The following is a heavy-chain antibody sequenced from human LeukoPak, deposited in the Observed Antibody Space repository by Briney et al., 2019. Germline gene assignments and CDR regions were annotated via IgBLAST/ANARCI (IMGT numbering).Heavy chain of an antibody. D-gene: IGHD6-6*01. CDR3: ARSASIAARLLGY. Sequence: SETLSLTCTVSGGSISSSSYYWGWIRQPPGKGLEWIGSIYYSGSTYYNPSLKSRVTISVDTSKNQFSLKLSSVTAADTAVYYCARSASIAARLLGYWGQGTLVTVSS. CDR1: GGSISSSSYY. CDR2: IYYSGST. J-gene: IGHJ4*02. V-gene: IGHV4-39*01.